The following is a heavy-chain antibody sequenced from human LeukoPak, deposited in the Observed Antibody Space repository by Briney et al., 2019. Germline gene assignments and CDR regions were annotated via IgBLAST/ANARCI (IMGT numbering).Heavy chain of an antibody. V-gene: IGHV4-34*01. CDR1: GVSISSYY. D-gene: IGHD1-7*01. CDR2: INHSGST. CDR3: ARVIRSGPNYNWFDP. J-gene: IGHJ5*02. Sequence: SETLSLTCTVSGVSISSYYWSWIRQPPGKGLEWIGEINHSGSTNYNPSLKSRVTISVDTSKNQFSLKLSSVTAADTAVYYCARVIRSGPNYNWFDPWGQGTLVTVSS.